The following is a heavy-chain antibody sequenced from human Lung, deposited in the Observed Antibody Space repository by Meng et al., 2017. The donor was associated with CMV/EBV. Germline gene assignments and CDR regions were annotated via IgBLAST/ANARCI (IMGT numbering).Heavy chain of an antibody. J-gene: IGHJ4*02. CDR3: ARDLRNPPTSFGGVRTHVRYFDS. Sequence: GEXXKISCAASGFTSSSYSMNWVRQAPGKGLEWVSSISSNSSYRYYADSVKGRFTVSRDNAKNSLYLQMNSLRAEDTAVYYCARDLRNPPTSFGGVRTHVRYFDSXDQGXLVTVSS. V-gene: IGHV3-21*01. CDR2: ISSNSSYR. D-gene: IGHD3-3*01. CDR1: GFTSSSYS.